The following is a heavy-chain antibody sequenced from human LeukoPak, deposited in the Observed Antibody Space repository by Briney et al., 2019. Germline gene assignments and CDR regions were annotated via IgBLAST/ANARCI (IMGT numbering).Heavy chain of an antibody. CDR1: GYSFTSYW. CDR2: IYPDDSRT. D-gene: IGHD2/OR15-2a*01. CDR3: ARPDYFASHD. V-gene: IGHV5-51*01. Sequence: PGESLKISCKGSGYSFTSYWIGWVRQMPGKGLEWMAIIYPDDSRTNYSPSFQGQVTISADRSINTAYLQWSSLRASDTAMYYCARPDYFASHDWGQGTLVTVSS. J-gene: IGHJ4*02.